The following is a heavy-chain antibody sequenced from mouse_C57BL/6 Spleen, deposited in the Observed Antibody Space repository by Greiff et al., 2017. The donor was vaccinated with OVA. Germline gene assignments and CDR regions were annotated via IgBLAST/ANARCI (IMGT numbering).Heavy chain of an antibody. CDR3: ARGLGYSNSWFAY. CDR2: IDPSDSET. CDR1: GYTFTSYW. Sequence: VQLQQSGAELVRPGSSVKLSCKASGYTFTSYWMHWVKQRPIQGLEWIGNIDPSDSETHYNQKFKDKATLTVDKSSSTAYMQLSSLTSEDSAVYYCARGLGYSNSWFAYWGQGTLVTVSA. D-gene: IGHD2-5*01. V-gene: IGHV1-52*01. J-gene: IGHJ3*01.